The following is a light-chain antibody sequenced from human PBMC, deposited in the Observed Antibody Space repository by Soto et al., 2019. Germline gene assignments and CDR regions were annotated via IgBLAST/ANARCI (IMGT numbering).Light chain of an antibody. CDR3: QQRYNSLT. V-gene: IGKV3D-15*01. CDR2: GAS. CDR1: QSVSSN. J-gene: IGKJ4*01. Sequence: EIVMTQSPATLSVSPGERATLSCRASQSVSSNLAWYQQKPGQAPRLLIYGASTRATGIPARFSGSGSGTDFTLTISSLEPEDSAVYYCQQRYNSLTFGGGTKVDIK.